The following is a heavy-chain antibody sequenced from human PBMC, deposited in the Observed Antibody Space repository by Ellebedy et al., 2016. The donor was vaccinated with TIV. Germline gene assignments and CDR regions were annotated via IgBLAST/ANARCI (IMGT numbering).Heavy chain of an antibody. CDR1: GLSYRSYW. J-gene: IGHJ5*02. Sequence: GGSLRLXXKSSGLSYRSYWMHWVRQAPGKGLEWVASVNQDGSETYFADSVKGRFNISRDNVKNSLHLHMKSLGVDDTAIYYCVGGFGDGWFDPWGQGTLVTVSS. V-gene: IGHV3-7*04. CDR3: VGGFGDGWFDP. D-gene: IGHD4-17*01. CDR2: VNQDGSET.